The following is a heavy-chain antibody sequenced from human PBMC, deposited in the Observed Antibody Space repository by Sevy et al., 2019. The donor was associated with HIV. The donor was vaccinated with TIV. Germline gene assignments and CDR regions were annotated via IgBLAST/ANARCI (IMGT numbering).Heavy chain of an antibody. Sequence: GGSLRLSCAASVFTFSTYGMHWVRQAPGKGLEWVAVISYDGRHKYYADSVKGRFTISRDNSKNTLDLQMNSLRAEDTAVYYCAKDRDIVIVLGATALRQWGQGTLVTVSS. CDR1: VFTFSTYG. D-gene: IGHD2-15*01. CDR2: ISYDGRHK. CDR3: AKDRDIVIVLGATALRQ. V-gene: IGHV3-30*18. J-gene: IGHJ1*01.